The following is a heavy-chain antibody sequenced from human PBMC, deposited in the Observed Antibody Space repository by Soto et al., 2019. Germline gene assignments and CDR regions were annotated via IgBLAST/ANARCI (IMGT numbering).Heavy chain of an antibody. CDR1: GFTFSSYA. Sequence: GSLRLSCAASGFTFSSYAMSWVRQAPGEGLEWVSAISGSGGSTYYADSVKGRFTISRDNSKNTLYLQMNSLRAEDTAVYYCAKDRDVVVVAAYYFDYWGQGTLVNVSS. CDR2: ISGSGGST. CDR3: AKDRDVVVVAAYYFDY. D-gene: IGHD2-15*01. V-gene: IGHV3-23*01. J-gene: IGHJ4*02.